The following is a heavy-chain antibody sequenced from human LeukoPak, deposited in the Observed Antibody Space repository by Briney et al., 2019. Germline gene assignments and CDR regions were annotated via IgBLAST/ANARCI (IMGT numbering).Heavy chain of an antibody. CDR2: IYYSGST. J-gene: IGHJ4*02. V-gene: IGHV4-59*01. D-gene: IGHD5-18*01. Sequence: SETLSLTCTVSGGSISSYYWSWIRQPPGKGLEWIGYIYYSGSTNYNPSLKSRVTISVDTSKNQFSLKLSSVTAADTAVYYCAGAVSGTVYTWIRAFDYWGQGTLVTVSS. CDR3: AGAVSGTVYTWIRAFDY. CDR1: GGSISSYY.